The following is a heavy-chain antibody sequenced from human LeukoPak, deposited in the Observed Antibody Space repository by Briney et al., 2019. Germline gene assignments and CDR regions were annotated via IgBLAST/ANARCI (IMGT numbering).Heavy chain of an antibody. CDR3: AKDRPNYYESNGHYYRRNGDY. V-gene: IGHV3-23*01. CDR1: GFTFNNYA. Sequence: PGGSLRLSCAASGFTFNNYAMSWVRQAPGKGLEWVSAISSSGDITLYADSVKGRFTISRDNSRYTLYLQMNSLRAEDAAVYYCAKDRPNYYESNGHYYRRNGDYWGQGTLVTVSS. D-gene: IGHD3-22*01. J-gene: IGHJ4*02. CDR2: ISSSGDIT.